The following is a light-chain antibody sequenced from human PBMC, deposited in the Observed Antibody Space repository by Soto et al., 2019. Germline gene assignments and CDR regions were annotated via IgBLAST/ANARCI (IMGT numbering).Light chain of an antibody. V-gene: IGLV2-14*01. Sequence: QSALTQPASVSGSPGQSITISCTGTSSDVGGYNYVSWYQQHPGKAPKLMIYEVSNRPSGVSNRFSGSKSGNTASLTISGLQAEDEADYYCSSYTSISIDYVFGTWTKLTVL. CDR1: SSDVGGYNY. CDR3: SSYTSISIDYV. CDR2: EVS. J-gene: IGLJ1*01.